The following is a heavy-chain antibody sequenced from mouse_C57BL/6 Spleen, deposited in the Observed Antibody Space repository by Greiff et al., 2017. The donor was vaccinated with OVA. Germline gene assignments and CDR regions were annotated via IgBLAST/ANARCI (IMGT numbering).Heavy chain of an antibody. J-gene: IGHJ2*01. CDR2: IDTEDGET. CDR1: GFNIKDYY. D-gene: IGHD2-3*01. V-gene: IGHV14-2*01. CDR3: APHCDGYYYFDY. Sequence: EVQLQQSGAELVKPGDSVKLSCTASGFNIKDYYMHWVKQRTEQGLEWIGRIDTEDGETKYAPQFQGQVTITADTSSNTAYLQLISQTSEDTAVYYWAPHCDGYYYFDYWGQGTTLTVSS.